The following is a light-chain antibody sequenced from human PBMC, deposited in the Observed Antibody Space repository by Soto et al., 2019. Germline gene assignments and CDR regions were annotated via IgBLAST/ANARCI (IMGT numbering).Light chain of an antibody. CDR3: QQSYSTPRT. CDR2: AAS. CDR1: QSISSY. Sequence: DIQMTQSQSSMSASVGDRVTITCRASQSISSYLNWYQQKPGKAPKLLIYAASSLQSGVPSRFSGSGSGTDFTLTIISLQPEDFATYYCQQSYSTPRTFGQGTKLAIK. V-gene: IGKV1-39*01. J-gene: IGKJ2*01.